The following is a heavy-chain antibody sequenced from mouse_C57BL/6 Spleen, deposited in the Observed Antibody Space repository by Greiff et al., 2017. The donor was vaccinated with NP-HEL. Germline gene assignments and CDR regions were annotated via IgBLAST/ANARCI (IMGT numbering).Heavy chain of an antibody. Sequence: QVQLQQSGAELVKPGASVKLSCKASGYTFTSYWMQWVKQRPGQGLEWIGEIDPSDSYTNYNQKFKGKATLTVDTSSSTAYMQLSSLTSEDSAVYYCARGGTVGATGYFDYWGQGTTLTVSS. V-gene: IGHV1-50*01. CDR2: IDPSDSYT. D-gene: IGHD1-1*01. J-gene: IGHJ2*01. CDR1: GYTFTSYW. CDR3: ARGGTVGATGYFDY.